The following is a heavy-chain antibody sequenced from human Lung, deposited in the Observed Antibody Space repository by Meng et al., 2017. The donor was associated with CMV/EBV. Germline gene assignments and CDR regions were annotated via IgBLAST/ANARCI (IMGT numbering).Heavy chain of an antibody. V-gene: IGHV4-4*03. CDR1: GSSISSNIR. Sequence: QGQRAGSGPGLVKPPGTRSLTGGCTGSSISSNIRWTWVRQPPGKGLEWIGDIDDSGSTNYNPSLNSRISISLDKSKNHFSLKVNSVTAADTAVYYCARGKQDAWELLAYWGQGALVTVSS. CDR3: ARGKQDAWELLAY. CDR2: IDDSGST. J-gene: IGHJ4*02. D-gene: IGHD1-26*01.